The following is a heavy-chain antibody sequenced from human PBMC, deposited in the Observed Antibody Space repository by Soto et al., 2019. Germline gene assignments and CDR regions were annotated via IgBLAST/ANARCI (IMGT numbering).Heavy chain of an antibody. D-gene: IGHD3-10*01. J-gene: IGHJ4*02. CDR2: ISDNGRP. Sequence: PSETLSLTCIVSDGSISSGGYYWSWSRLHPGKGLEWIGYISDNGRPYYNPSLKSRATISEDRSKNQFSLRLRSVTAADTAVYYCARNDSGSKNFDYWGQGTLVTVSS. V-gene: IGHV4-31*03. CDR3: ARNDSGSKNFDY. CDR1: DGSISSGGYY.